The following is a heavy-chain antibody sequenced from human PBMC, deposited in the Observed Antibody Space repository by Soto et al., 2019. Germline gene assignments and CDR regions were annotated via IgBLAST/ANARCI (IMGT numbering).Heavy chain of an antibody. CDR1: GGSISSGDYY. Sequence: QVQLQESGPGLVKPSQTLSLTCTVSGGSISSGDYYWSWIRQPPGKGLEWIGYIYYSGSTYYNPSLKSRVTISVDTSKTQFSLKLSSVTAADTAVYYCARDPVAGSSYYGMDVWGQGTTVTVSS. CDR2: IYYSGST. V-gene: IGHV4-30-4*01. CDR3: ARDPVAGSSYYGMDV. J-gene: IGHJ6*02. D-gene: IGHD6-19*01.